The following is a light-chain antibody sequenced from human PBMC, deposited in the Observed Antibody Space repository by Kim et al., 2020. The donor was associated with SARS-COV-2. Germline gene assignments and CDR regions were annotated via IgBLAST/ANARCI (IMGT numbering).Light chain of an antibody. CDR3: NSRDSSGNHVV. CDR2: GKN. V-gene: IGLV3-19*01. J-gene: IGLJ2*01. CDR1: SLRSYY. Sequence: ALGKTVRITCKGDSLRSYYASWYQQKPGQAPVLVIYGKNNRPSGIPDRCSGASSGNTASLTITGAQAEDEADYYCNSRDSSGNHVVFGGGTQLTVL.